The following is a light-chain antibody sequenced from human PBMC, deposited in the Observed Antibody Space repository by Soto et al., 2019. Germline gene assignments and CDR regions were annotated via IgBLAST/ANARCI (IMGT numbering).Light chain of an antibody. CDR1: QSISNN. CDR2: GAS. V-gene: IGKV3-15*01. CDR3: QQYSSWPRT. J-gene: IGKJ1*01. Sequence: IVMTQSPATLSVSPGERATLSCRAGQSISNNLAWYQQKPGQAPRLLIYGASTRATGIPARFTGSGSGTEFTLTISSLQSEDFAVYYCQQYSSWPRTFGQGTKV.